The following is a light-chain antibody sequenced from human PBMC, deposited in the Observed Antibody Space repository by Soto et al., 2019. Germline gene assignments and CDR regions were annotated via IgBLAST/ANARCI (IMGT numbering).Light chain of an antibody. V-gene: IGKV3-15*01. CDR2: GAS. Sequence: ETVMTQSPASLSMSPGEGVTLSCRASQSVRSNLAWYQQRPGQAPRLLIYGASTRAADIPARFSGSGSGAEFTLTISSLQSEDFAFYYCQQYINWPLTFGGGT. CDR3: QQYINWPLT. CDR1: QSVRSN. J-gene: IGKJ4*01.